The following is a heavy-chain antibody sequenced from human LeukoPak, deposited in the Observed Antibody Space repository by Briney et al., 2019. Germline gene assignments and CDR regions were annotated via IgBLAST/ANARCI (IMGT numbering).Heavy chain of an antibody. J-gene: IGHJ4*02. CDR3: AKSRSSSSTSCYNY. Sequence: GGSLRLSCAASGFPFGSYAMNWVRQAPGKGLEWVSAISGSGASTYYADSVKDRFTLSRDDSKNTLYLQMNSLRAEDTAVYYCAKSRSSSSTSCYNYWGQGTLVTVSS. CDR2: ISGSGAST. CDR1: GFPFGSYA. V-gene: IGHV3-23*01. D-gene: IGHD2-2*02.